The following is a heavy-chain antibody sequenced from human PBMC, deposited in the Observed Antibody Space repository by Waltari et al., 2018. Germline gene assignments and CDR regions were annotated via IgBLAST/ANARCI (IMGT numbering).Heavy chain of an antibody. D-gene: IGHD3-3*01. J-gene: IGHJ4*02. CDR3: AKQESVSYFEY. CDR1: GFTFSSYG. Sequence: QVQLVESGGGVVQPGTSVRLSCAASGFTFSSYGMHWVRQAPGKGLQWVAIISYDGSAKDYADSVHGRFIISRDNSENTLYRQMNSLTAEDTAVYYCAKQESVSYFEYWGQGTLVTVSS. V-gene: IGHV3-30*18. CDR2: ISYDGSAK.